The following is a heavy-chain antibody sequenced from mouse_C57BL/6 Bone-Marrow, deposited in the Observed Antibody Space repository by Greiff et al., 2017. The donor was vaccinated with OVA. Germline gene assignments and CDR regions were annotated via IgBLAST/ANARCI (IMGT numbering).Heavy chain of an antibody. V-gene: IGHV5-6*01. CDR3: ARPLITTGGYFDV. D-gene: IGHD1-1*01. Sequence: DVQLVESGGDLVKPGGSLKLSCAASGFTFSSYGMSWVRQTPDKRLEWVATISSGGSYTYYPDSVKGRFTISRDNAKNTLYLQMSSLKSEDTAMYYCARPLITTGGYFDVWGTGTTVTVSS. J-gene: IGHJ1*03. CDR1: GFTFSSYG. CDR2: ISSGGSYT.